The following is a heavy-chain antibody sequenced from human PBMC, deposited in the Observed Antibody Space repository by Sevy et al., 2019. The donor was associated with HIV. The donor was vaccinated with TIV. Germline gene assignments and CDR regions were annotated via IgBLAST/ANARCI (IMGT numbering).Heavy chain of an antibody. J-gene: IGHJ4*02. D-gene: IGHD2-15*01. CDR1: GFNFRNVW. CDR2: IKSNTDGGTK. CDR3: ATINTVGSLAY. Sequence: GGSLRLSCAASGFNFRNVWMSWVRQAPGKGLEWIGLIKSNTDGGTKEYGAPVKGGITISRGDSKNTLFLQVNSLKAEDTALYYCATINTVGSLAYWGRGTLFTVSS. V-gene: IGHV3-15*01.